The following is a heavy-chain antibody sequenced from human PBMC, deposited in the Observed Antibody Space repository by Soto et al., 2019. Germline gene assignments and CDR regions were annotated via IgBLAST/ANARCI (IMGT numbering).Heavy chain of an antibody. CDR2: IYYSGST. Sequence: TSETLSLTCTVSGGSISSYYWSWIRQPPGKGLEWIGYIYYSGSTNYNPSLKSRVTISVDTSKNQFSLKLSSVTAADTAVYYCARRTYYYGSGSSYYFDYWGQGTLVTVSS. CDR1: GGSISSYY. J-gene: IGHJ4*02. CDR3: ARRTYYYGSGSSYYFDY. D-gene: IGHD3-10*01. V-gene: IGHV4-59*01.